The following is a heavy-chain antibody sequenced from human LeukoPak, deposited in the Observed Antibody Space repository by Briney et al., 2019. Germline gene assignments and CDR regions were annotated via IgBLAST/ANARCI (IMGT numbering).Heavy chain of an antibody. Sequence: ASVKVSCKASGYTFTGYYMHWVRQAPGQGLEWMGWINPNSGGTNYAQKFQGRVTMTRDTSISTAYMELSRLRSDDTAVYYRAMAPGGYTVGDYWGQGTLVTVSS. CDR3: AMAPGGYTVGDY. CDR2: INPNSGGT. J-gene: IGHJ4*02. D-gene: IGHD5-12*01. V-gene: IGHV1-2*02. CDR1: GYTFTGYY.